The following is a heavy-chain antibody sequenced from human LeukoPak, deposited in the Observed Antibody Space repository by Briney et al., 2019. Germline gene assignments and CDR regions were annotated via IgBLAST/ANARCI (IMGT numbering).Heavy chain of an antibody. CDR3: ARVHSYASGIEV. V-gene: IGHV4-4*07. Sequence: PSETLSLTCSVSGDSLNGYYWSWIRQPAGEGLEWIGRIHSGGTNYNPSLKSQVTMSLDTSKNQLSLRLTSVTAADTAVYYCARVHSYASGIEVWGQGTTVTVSS. CDR2: IHSGGT. J-gene: IGHJ6*02. CDR1: GDSLNGYY. D-gene: IGHD3-16*01.